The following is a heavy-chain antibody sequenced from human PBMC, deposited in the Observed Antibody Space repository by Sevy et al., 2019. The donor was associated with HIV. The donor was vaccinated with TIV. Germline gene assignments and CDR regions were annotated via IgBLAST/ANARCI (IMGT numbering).Heavy chain of an antibody. Sequence: GGSLRLSCAASGFTFSKYWMSWVRQAPGKGLEWVANINQDGSEKYYVDSVKGRFTISRDNGKYSLYLQMNSLRAEDTAVYYCARETGSSHFDYWGQGTLVTVSS. CDR3: ARETGSSHFDY. CDR2: INQDGSEK. V-gene: IGHV3-7*01. J-gene: IGHJ4*02. CDR1: GFTFSKYW. D-gene: IGHD3-10*01.